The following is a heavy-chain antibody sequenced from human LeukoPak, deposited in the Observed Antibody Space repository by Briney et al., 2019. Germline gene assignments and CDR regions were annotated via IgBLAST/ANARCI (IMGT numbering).Heavy chain of an antibody. CDR1: GFMFSSNW. Sequence: GGSLRLSCAASGFMFSSNWMSWVRLAPGKGLEWVANIKEDGTETYYVDSVKGRFTISRDNAKNSLYLQMNSLRVEDTAVNYCAKEGRSLQTYWGQGTLVTVSS. V-gene: IGHV3-7*03. J-gene: IGHJ4*02. CDR2: IKEDGTET. CDR3: AKEGRSLQTY. D-gene: IGHD5-24*01.